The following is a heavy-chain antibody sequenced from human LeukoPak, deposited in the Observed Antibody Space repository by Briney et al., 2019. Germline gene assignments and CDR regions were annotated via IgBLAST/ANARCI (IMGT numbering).Heavy chain of an antibody. D-gene: IGHD2-2*01. Sequence: ASVKVSCKASGYTFTSYYMHWVRQAPGQGLEWMGINNPSGGSTSYAQKFQGRVTMTRDMSTSTVYMELSSLRSEDTAVYYCARSERHCSSTSCSNYYYYYMDVWGKGTTVTVSS. J-gene: IGHJ6*03. CDR2: NNPSGGST. CDR3: ARSERHCSSTSCSNYYYYYMDV. V-gene: IGHV1-46*01. CDR1: GYTFTSYY.